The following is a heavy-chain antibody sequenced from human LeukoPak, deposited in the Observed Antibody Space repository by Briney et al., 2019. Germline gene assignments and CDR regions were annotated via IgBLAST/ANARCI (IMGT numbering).Heavy chain of an antibody. CDR3: ARVKLSHRYSYGYNPYYFDY. J-gene: IGHJ4*02. D-gene: IGHD5-18*01. CDR1: GGSVSGFY. CDR2: IYTSGSA. V-gene: IGHV4-4*07. Sequence: SESLSLTCTVSGGSVSGFYWSWIRQPAGKGLEWIARIYTSGSATYNPSLKSRFTLSLDTSKNQFSLQRTSVTAADTAVYYCARVKLSHRYSYGYNPYYFDYWGQGTLVSVSS.